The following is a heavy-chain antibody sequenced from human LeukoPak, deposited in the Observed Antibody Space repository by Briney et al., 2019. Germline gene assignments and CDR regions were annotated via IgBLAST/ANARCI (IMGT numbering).Heavy chain of an antibody. CDR1: GYTFRGYW. Sequence: GESLKVFCKGAGYTFRGYWNSWVRQMAGKSLGGVGKIDPGGSQTIFSPSFQGHVAISVDKSINTAYLQWDRLKASDSAMYYCAVKGVVVGGLDIWGRGTMVTVSS. D-gene: IGHD2-15*01. J-gene: IGHJ3*02. V-gene: IGHV5-10-1*01. CDR3: AVKGVVVGGLDI. CDR2: IDPGGSQT.